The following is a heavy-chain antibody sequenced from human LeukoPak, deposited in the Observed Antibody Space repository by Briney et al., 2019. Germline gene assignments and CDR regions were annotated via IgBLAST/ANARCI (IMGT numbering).Heavy chain of an antibody. D-gene: IGHD4-23*01. CDR1: GSTFTAYY. CDR3: ARDTSEHDYSGFGY. Sequence: ASVKVSCKASGSTFTAYYIHWVREAPGQGLEWMGWINPNTGATHHAQKFLGRVTLTRDTSISTAYMELSSLIDDTAVYYCARDTSEHDYSGFGYWGQGTLVTVSS. J-gene: IGHJ4*02. CDR2: INPNTGAT. V-gene: IGHV1-2*02.